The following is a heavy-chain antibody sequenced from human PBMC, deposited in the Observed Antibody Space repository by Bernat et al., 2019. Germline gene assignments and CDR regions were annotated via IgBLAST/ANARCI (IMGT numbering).Heavy chain of an antibody. CDR1: GYSFTSYW. Sequence: EVQLVQSGAEVKKPGESLKISCKGSGYSFTSYWIGWVRQMPGKGLEWMGFICPGDSDTRYSPSFQGQVTISADKSISTAYLQWSSLKASDTAMYYCARQLYGTSSERYFDLWGRGTLVTVSS. CDR3: ARQLYGTSSERYFDL. J-gene: IGHJ2*01. CDR2: ICPGDSDT. V-gene: IGHV5-51*01. D-gene: IGHD6-6*01.